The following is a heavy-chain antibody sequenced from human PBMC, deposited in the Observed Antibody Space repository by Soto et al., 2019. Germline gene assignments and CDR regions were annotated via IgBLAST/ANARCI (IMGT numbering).Heavy chain of an antibody. CDR1: GGSVSSGSYY. J-gene: IGHJ5*02. V-gene: IGHV4-61*01. Sequence: SETLSLTCTVSGGSVSSGSYYWSWIRQPPGKGLEWIGYIYYSGSTNYNPSLKSRVTISVDTSKNQFSLKMSSVTAADTAVYYCAREYSGYDYLGGNWFDPWGQGTLVTVSS. CDR3: AREYSGYDYLGGNWFDP. CDR2: IYYSGST. D-gene: IGHD5-12*01.